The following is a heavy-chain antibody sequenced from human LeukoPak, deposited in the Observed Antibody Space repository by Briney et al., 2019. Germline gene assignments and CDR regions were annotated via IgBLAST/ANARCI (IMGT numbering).Heavy chain of an antibody. Sequence: SETLSLTCAVYGGSFSGYYWSWIRQPPGKGLEWIGEINHSGSTNYNPSLKSRVTISVDTSKNQFSLKLSSVTAADTAVYYCARVQGPTTVVTPLYYYGMDVWGQGTTVTVSS. J-gene: IGHJ6*02. CDR1: GGSFSGYY. CDR2: INHSGST. CDR3: ARVQGPTTVVTPLYYYGMDV. D-gene: IGHD4-23*01. V-gene: IGHV4-34*01.